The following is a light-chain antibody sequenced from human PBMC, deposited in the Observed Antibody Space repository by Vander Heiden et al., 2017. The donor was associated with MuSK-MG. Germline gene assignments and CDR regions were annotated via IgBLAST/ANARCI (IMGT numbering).Light chain of an antibody. CDR1: QGLSNG. Sequence: DIQMTQSPTFVSASVGDRVTLTCRASQGLSNGLVWYQQKPGKAPKLLIYASTTLHAGVPSRFSGSGSGADFTLTINSLQPEDFATYFCQQANSFPLTFGPGTRL. V-gene: IGKV1-12*01. J-gene: IGKJ5*01. CDR3: QQANSFPLT. CDR2: AST.